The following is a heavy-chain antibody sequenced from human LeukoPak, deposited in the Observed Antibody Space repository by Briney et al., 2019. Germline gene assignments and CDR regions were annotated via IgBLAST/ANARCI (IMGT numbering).Heavy chain of an antibody. J-gene: IGHJ4*02. Sequence: GGSLTLSCAASGFTFTSYDMHWVRQRTGKGLEWVSGIGSMVDTYNPGSVKGRLTISRENAKNSLYPQMNRLRAGDTAVYFCARGLVGAFDSWGQGTLVTVSS. CDR1: GFTFTSYD. CDR3: ARGLVGAFDS. V-gene: IGHV3-13*01. D-gene: IGHD1-26*01. CDR2: IGSMVDT.